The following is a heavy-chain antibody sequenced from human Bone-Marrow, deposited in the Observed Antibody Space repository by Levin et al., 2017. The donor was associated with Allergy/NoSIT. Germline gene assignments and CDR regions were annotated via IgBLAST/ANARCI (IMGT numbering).Heavy chain of an antibody. CDR1: GGSFSGYY. CDR2: INHSGST. J-gene: IGHJ6*02. CDR3: ARGFKAGLRSYYYGMDV. Sequence: SETLSLTCAVYGGSFSGYYWSWIRQPPGKGLEWIGEINHSGSTNYNPSLKSRVTISVDTSKNQFSLKLSSVTAADTAVYYCARGFKAGLRSYYYGMDVWGQGTTVTVSS. V-gene: IGHV4-34*01. D-gene: IGHD5-12*01.